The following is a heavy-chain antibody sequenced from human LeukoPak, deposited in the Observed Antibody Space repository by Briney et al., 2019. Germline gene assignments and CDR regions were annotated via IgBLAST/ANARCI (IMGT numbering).Heavy chain of an antibody. V-gene: IGHV3-53*01. CDR3: ARDKWGAVAGLDY. CDR1: GFTVSSNY. D-gene: IGHD6-19*01. Sequence: PGGSLRLSCAASGFTVSSNYMSWVRQAPGKGLEGVSVIYSGGSTYYADSVKGRFTISRDNSKSTLYLQMNSLRAEDTAVYYCARDKWGAVAGLDYWGQGTLVTVSS. CDR2: IYSGGST. J-gene: IGHJ4*02.